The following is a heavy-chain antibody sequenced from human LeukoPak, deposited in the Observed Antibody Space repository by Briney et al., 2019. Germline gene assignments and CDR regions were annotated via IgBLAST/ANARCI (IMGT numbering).Heavy chain of an antibody. J-gene: IGHJ6*02. V-gene: IGHV3-11*01. CDR1: GFAFGDYY. Sequence: PGGSLRLSCAASGFAFGDYYMSWIRQAPGKGLEWVSKISSSGTTIYYADSVKGRFTISRDNAKNSLYLQMNSLRAEDTAVYYCARDKPQWLVGYYYGIDVWGQGTTVTVSS. CDR2: ISSSGTTI. CDR3: ARDKPQWLVGYYYGIDV. D-gene: IGHD6-19*01.